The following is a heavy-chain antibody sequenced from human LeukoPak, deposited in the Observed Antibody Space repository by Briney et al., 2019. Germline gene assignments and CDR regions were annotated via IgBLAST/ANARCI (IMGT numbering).Heavy chain of an antibody. CDR3: ARGPVAGLDS. D-gene: IGHD6-19*01. Sequence: SETLSLTCAVYGGSFSGYYWSWIRQPPGKGLEWLGEINHSGSANYNTSRKSGVTISVATSKTQFSLKLSSVTAADTAVYYCARGPVAGLDSWGQGTLVTVSS. CDR2: INHSGSA. J-gene: IGHJ4*02. V-gene: IGHV4-34*01. CDR1: GGSFSGYY.